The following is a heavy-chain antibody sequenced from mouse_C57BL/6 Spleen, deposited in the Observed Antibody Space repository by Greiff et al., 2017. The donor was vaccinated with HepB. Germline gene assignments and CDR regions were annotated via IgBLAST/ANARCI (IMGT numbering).Heavy chain of an antibody. V-gene: IGHV5-16*01. J-gene: IGHJ1*03. Sequence: EVMLVESEGGLVQPGSSMKLSCTASGFTFSDYYMAWVRQVPEKGLEWVANINYDGSSTYYLDSLKSRFIISRDNAKNILYLQMSSLKSEDTATYYCARGGAHWYFDVWGTGTTVTVSS. CDR1: GFTFSDYY. CDR3: ARGGAHWYFDV. CDR2: INYDGSST.